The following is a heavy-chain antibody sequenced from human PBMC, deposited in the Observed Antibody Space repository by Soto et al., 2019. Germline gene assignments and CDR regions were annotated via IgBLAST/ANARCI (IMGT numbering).Heavy chain of an antibody. V-gene: IGHV4-30-4*01. Sequence: SETLSLTCTVSGGSVTSDEDYWTWIRQSPGKGLEWIGYISNSGSTGYNPSLKTRLSMSVDRSRNQFTLRLTSVTAADTAVYFCATESGSTYGYFDHWGQGTQVTVSS. CDR1: GGSVTSDEDY. CDR3: ATESGSTYGYFDH. J-gene: IGHJ4*02. CDR2: ISNSGST. D-gene: IGHD5-18*01.